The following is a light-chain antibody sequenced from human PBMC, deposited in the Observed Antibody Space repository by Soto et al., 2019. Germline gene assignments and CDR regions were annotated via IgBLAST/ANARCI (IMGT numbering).Light chain of an antibody. CDR2: STN. CDR3: MLYMGGGLVV. J-gene: IGLJ2*01. CDR1: SGSVSTTYY. Sequence: QTVVTQEPSFSVSPGGTVTRTCVLTSGSVSTTYYPSWYQQTPGQAPRTLIYSTNIRSSGVPDRFSGSILGNKAALTITGAQADDESDYHCMLYMGGGLVVFGGGTKLTVL. V-gene: IGLV8-61*01.